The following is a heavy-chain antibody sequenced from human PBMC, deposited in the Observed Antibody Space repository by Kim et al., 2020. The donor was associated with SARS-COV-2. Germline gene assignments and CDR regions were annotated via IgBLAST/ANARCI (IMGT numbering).Heavy chain of an antibody. V-gene: IGHV3-48*02. CDR2: ISSSSSTI. CDR3: ERDMVAVSQGY. J-gene: IGHJ4*02. D-gene: IGHD6-19*01. CDR1: GFTFSSYS. Sequence: GGSLRLSCAASGFTFSSYSMNWVRQAPGKGLEWVAYISSSSSTIYYADSVKGRFTITRDNAKNSLYLQMNSQRDEDTAVYYCERDMVAVSQGYWGQGTLVTVSS.